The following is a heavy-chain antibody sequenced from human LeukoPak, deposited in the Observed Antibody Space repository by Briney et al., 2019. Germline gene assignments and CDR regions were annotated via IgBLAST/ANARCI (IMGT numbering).Heavy chain of an antibody. CDR1: GFSFSDHY. D-gene: IGHD1-26*01. J-gene: IGHJ4*02. V-gene: IGHV3-72*01. CDR2: IKNKANSYGT. Sequence: PGGSLRLSCAASGFSFSDHYMDWVRLAPGEGLAGVSRIKNKANSYGTDYAASVKGRFTLSSDDSKDSLYLQMNSLRSEDTALYYCTRVRLGAATRYFDYWGQGTLVTVSS. CDR3: TRVRLGAATRYFDY.